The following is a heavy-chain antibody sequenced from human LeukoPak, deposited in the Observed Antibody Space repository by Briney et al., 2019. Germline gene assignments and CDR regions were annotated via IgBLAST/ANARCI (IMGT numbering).Heavy chain of an antibody. CDR3: ARTGIGSYYYFDY. D-gene: IGHD1-26*01. J-gene: IGHJ4*02. V-gene: IGHV4-59*12. CDR1: GGSISSYY. Sequence: SETLSLTCTVSGGSISSYYWSWIRQPPGEGLEWIGYIYDSGKTNSNPSLKSQITMSVDTSKNQFSLKLSSVTAADTAVYYCARTGIGSYYYFDYWGQGTLVTVSS. CDR2: IYDSGKT.